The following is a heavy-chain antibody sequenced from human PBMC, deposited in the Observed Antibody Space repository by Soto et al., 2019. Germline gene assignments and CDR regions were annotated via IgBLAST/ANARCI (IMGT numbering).Heavy chain of an antibody. D-gene: IGHD2-2*01. V-gene: IGHV3-23*01. CDR3: ADHHVDCSRTSCYWGNWFDP. J-gene: IGHJ5*02. CDR2: ISGSGGST. CDR1: GFTFSSYA. Sequence: EVQLLESGGGLVQPGGSLRLSCAASGFTFSSYAMSWVRQAPGKGLEWVSAISGSGGSTYYADSVKGRFTISRDNSKNTLYLHMNSLRAEDTAVYYCADHHVDCSRTSCYWGNWFDPWGQGTLVTVSS.